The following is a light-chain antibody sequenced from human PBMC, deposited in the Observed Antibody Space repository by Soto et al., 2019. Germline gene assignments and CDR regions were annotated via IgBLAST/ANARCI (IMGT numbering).Light chain of an antibody. J-gene: IGKJ2*01. V-gene: IGKV1-39*01. CDR1: QSISSY. Sequence: DIQMTQSPSSLSASVGDRVTITCRASQSISSYLNWYQQKPGKAPKLLIYAASSLQSGVPSRFSGSGYGTDFTLTISSLQPEDFAAYYCQQSYSTPPTFGQGTKLEIQ. CDR2: AAS. CDR3: QQSYSTPPT.